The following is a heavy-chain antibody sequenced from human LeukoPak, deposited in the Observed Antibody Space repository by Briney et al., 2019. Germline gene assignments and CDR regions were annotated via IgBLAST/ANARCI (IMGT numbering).Heavy chain of an antibody. CDR1: GSTFSSYA. V-gene: IGHV3-23*01. J-gene: IGHJ5*02. D-gene: IGHD4-11*01. Sequence: PGGSLRLSCAASGSTFSSYAMTWVRQAPGKGLEWVSSIVGRGDETFYADSVKGRFTISRDNSKNTLYLQMNSLRDVDTAVYYCAKGKAYNNLDWFDPWGQGTLVTVSS. CDR2: IVGRGDET. CDR3: AKGKAYNNLDWFDP.